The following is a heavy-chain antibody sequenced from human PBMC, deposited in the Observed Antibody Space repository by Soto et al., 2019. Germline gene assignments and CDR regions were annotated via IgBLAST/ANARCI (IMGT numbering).Heavy chain of an antibody. Sequence: EVQLVESGGGLVQPGGSLRLSCATSGFILSDCAMNWVRQAPGKGLEWVSYISSSGSVIDYADSVKGRFTVSRDNARNSLYRQMNSLRAEDTAVYYCARDLSWGSNWYYYMDVWGKGTTSPSP. D-gene: IGHD7-27*01. CDR1: GFILSDCA. CDR3: ARDLSWGSNWYYYMDV. CDR2: ISSSGSVI. J-gene: IGHJ6*03. V-gene: IGHV3-48*01.